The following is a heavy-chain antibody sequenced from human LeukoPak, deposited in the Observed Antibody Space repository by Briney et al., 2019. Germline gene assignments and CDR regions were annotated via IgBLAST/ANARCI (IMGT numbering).Heavy chain of an antibody. CDR3: ATDRKGATVGFDF. CDR2: ISGSGNTI. D-gene: IGHD1-14*01. V-gene: IGHV3-48*03. J-gene: IGHJ4*02. CDR1: GFTFSTYE. Sequence: AGGSLRLSCAASGFTFSTYEMNWVRQAPGKGLEWVSYISGSGNTIYYADSVNGRFTISRDNAKDSLYLQMSSLRAEDTAVYYCATDRKGATVGFDFWGQGTLVTVSS.